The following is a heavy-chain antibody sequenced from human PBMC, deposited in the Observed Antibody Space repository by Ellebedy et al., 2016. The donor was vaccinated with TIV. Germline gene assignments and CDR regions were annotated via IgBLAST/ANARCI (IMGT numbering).Heavy chain of an antibody. CDR3: ARGPILWFGEMLDY. Sequence: AASVKVSCKALGYTFTSYAMHWVRQAPGQRLEWMGWINAGNGNTKYSQNFQGRVTITRDTSASTAYMVLSSLRSEDTAVYYCARGPILWFGEMLDYWGQGTLVTVSS. D-gene: IGHD3-10*01. CDR2: INAGNGNT. J-gene: IGHJ4*02. V-gene: IGHV1-3*01. CDR1: GYTFTSYA.